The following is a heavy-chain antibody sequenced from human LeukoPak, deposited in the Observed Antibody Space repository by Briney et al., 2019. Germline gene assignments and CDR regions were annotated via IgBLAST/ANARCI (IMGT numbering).Heavy chain of an antibody. CDR2: ISGDGGST. V-gene: IGHV3-43*02. D-gene: IGHD3-10*02. Sequence: GGSLRLSCAASGISFSSHAMHWVRQAPGKGLEWVSLISGDGGSTYYADSVKGRFTISRDNSKNSLYLQMNSLRTEDTVLYYCAKDSPYVYYDYWGQGTLVTVSS. CDR1: GISFSSHA. J-gene: IGHJ4*02. CDR3: AKDSPYVYYDY.